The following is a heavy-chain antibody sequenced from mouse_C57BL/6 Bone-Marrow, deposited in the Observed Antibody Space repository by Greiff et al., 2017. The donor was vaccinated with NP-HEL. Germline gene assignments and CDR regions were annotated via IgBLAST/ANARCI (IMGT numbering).Heavy chain of an antibody. J-gene: IGHJ1*03. CDR1: GYTFTDYE. Sequence: QVQLKQSGAELVRPGASVTLSCKASGYTFTDYEMHWVKQTPVHGLEWIGAIDPDTGGTAYNQKFKGKAILTADKSSSTAYMELRSLTSEDSAVYYCTTPYYGSSPRYFDVWGTGTTVTVSS. CDR2: IDPDTGGT. CDR3: TTPYYGSSPRYFDV. D-gene: IGHD1-1*01. V-gene: IGHV1-15*01.